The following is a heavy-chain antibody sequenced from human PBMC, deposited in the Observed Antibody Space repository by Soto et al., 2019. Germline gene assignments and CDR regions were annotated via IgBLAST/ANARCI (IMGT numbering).Heavy chain of an antibody. V-gene: IGHV4-34*01. D-gene: IGHD6-19*01. CDR3: AREGLVAVAGTAAFDI. Sequence: QVQLQQWGAGLLKPSETLSLTCAVYGGSFSGYYWSWIRQPPGKGLEWIGEINHSGSTNYNPSLKSRVTISVDTSKNQFSLKLSSVTAADTAVYYCAREGLVAVAGTAAFDIWGQGTMVTVSS. CDR1: GGSFSGYY. J-gene: IGHJ3*02. CDR2: INHSGST.